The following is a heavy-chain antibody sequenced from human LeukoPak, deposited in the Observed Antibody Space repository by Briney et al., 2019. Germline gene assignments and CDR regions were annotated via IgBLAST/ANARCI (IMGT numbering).Heavy chain of an antibody. J-gene: IGHJ3*02. CDR1: GGSIRSSSYY. CDR2: IYYSGST. D-gene: IGHD3-10*01. V-gene: IGHV4-39*07. Sequence: SETLSLTCTVSGGSIRSSSYYWGWIRQPPGKGLEWIGSIYYSGSTNYNPSLKSRVTISVDTSKNQFSLKLSSVTAADTAVYYCARALSRNYGDAFDIWGQGTMVTVSS. CDR3: ARALSRNYGDAFDI.